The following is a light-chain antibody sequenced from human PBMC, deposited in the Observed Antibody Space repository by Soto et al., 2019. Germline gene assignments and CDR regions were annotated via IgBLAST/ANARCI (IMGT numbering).Light chain of an antibody. CDR3: QQYRSSPRT. CDR1: QSVSSSY. V-gene: IGKV3-20*01. Sequence: EIVLTYSAATRSLWRVERATLSCRASQSVSSSYLAWYQQKPGQAPRLLIYGASSRATGIPDRFSGSGSGTDFTLTISRLEPEDFAVYYCQQYRSSPRTFGQGTRLEIK. CDR2: GAS. J-gene: IGKJ5*01.